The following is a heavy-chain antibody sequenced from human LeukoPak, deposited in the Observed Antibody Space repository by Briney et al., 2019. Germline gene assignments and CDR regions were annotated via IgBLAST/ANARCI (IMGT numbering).Heavy chain of an antibody. CDR2: INHSGST. Sequence: PSETLSLTCAVYGGSFSGYYWSWIRQPPGKGLEWIGEINHSGSTNYNPSLKSRVTISVDTSKNQFSLKLSSVTAADTAVYYCARLMGTRPPFDYWGQGTLVTVSS. CDR1: GGSFSGYY. J-gene: IGHJ4*02. V-gene: IGHV4-34*01. CDR3: ARLMGTRPPFDY.